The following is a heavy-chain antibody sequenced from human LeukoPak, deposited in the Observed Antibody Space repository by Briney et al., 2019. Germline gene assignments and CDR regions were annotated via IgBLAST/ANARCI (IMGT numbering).Heavy chain of an antibody. D-gene: IGHD3-10*01. V-gene: IGHV3-48*03. J-gene: IGHJ5*01. CDR2: ISSSGSTI. CDR3: AKGPASGDS. CDR1: GFTFSSYE. Sequence: GGSLRLSCAASGFTFSSYEMNWVRQAPGKGLEWVSYISSSGSTIYYADSVKGRFTISRDNAKHSLYLQMNSRRAEDTAVYYCAKGPASGDSWGQGTLVTVSS.